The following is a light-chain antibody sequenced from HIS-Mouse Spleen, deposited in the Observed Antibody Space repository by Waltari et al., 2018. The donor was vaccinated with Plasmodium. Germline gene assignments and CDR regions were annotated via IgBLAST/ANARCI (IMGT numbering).Light chain of an antibody. J-gene: IGKJ3*01. Sequence: DIVMTQSPDSLAVSLGDRATINCKSSQSVLYSSNNKKYLAWYQQKPGQPPKLLIYWASTRESGVPDRFSGSGSGTDFTLTISSLQAEDVAVYYCQQYYSTPFTFGPGTKVDIK. CDR3: QQYYSTPFT. CDR2: WAS. CDR1: QSVLYSSNNKKY. V-gene: IGKV4-1*01.